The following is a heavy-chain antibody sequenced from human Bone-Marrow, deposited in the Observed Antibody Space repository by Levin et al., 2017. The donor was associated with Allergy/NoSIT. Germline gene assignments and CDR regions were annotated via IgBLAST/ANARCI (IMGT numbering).Heavy chain of an antibody. V-gene: IGHV3-23*01. D-gene: IGHD3-3*01. CDR1: GFTFSSQA. CDR2: ISASGGST. CDR3: AKDWRADY. Sequence: LSLTCAASGFTFSSQAMSWVRQAPGKGLEWVSSISASGGSTLYVDSVKGRFTIPRDNSKNTLYLQMNSLTVEDTAIYSCAKDWRADYWGQGTLVTVSS. J-gene: IGHJ4*02.